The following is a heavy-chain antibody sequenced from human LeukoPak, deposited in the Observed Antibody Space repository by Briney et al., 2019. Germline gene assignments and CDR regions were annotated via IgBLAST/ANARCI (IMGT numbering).Heavy chain of an antibody. J-gene: IGHJ5*02. CDR3: ASPSPGFDP. CDR1: GGSFSGYY. Sequence: PSETLSLTCAVYGGSFSGYYWSWIRQPPGKGLEWIGSIYYSGSTSYNASLRSRVTMSVDTSKNQFSLKLSSVTAADTAVYYRASPSPGFDPWGQGTLVTVSS. V-gene: IGHV4-34*01. CDR2: IYYSGST.